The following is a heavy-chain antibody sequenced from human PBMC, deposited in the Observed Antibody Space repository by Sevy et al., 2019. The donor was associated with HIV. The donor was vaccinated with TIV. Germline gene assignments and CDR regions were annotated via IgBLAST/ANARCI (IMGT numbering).Heavy chain of an antibody. Sequence: GGCLRLSCAATGFTFSNYAMHWVRQAPGKGMEWVAIIWSDGAYQYHGDSVKGRFTISRDNSKNTLYLQMNNVRVEDTAVYYCAREGTAMVIDYWGQGTLVTVSS. CDR1: GFTFSNYA. V-gene: IGHV3-33*01. J-gene: IGHJ4*02. CDR3: AREGTAMVIDY. D-gene: IGHD5-18*01. CDR2: IWSDGAYQ.